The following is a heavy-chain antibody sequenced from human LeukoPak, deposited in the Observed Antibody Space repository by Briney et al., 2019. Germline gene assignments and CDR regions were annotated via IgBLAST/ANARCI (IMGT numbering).Heavy chain of an antibody. CDR2: IKEDGSEK. J-gene: IGHJ1*01. V-gene: IGHV3-7*01. D-gene: IGHD2-2*01. Sequence: GGSLRLSCTASGFTFNRDWTAWVRQAPGKGLEWVANIKEDGSEKNYVDSVKGRFTISRDNAENSVYLQMNDLRAEDTAVYYCAREGFPPGVLHWGQGTLVTVSS. CDR3: AREGFPPGVLH. CDR1: GFTFNRDW.